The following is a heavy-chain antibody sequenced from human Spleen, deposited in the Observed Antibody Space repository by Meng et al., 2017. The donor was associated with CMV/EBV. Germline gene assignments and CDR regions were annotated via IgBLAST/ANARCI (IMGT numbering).Heavy chain of an antibody. Sequence: SLKISCAASGFTFDDFAMHWVRQSPGEGLEWVAGISGNTGFIGYADSVKGRFTISRDNAKNSLYLQMNSLRAEDAAIYYCAKATNADYYYDSSGSYDHWGQGTLVTVSS. CDR1: GFTFDDFA. D-gene: IGHD3-22*01. CDR3: AKATNADYYYDSSGSYDH. CDR2: ISGNTGFI. J-gene: IGHJ4*02. V-gene: IGHV3-9*01.